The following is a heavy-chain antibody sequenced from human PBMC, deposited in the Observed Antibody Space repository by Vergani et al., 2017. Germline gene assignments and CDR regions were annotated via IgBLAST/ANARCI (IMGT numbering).Heavy chain of an antibody. J-gene: IGHJ4*02. CDR2: ISAYNGNT. D-gene: IGHD6-19*01. Sequence: QVQLVQSGAEVKKPGASVKVSCKVSGYTLTELSMHWVRQAPGQGLEWMGWISAYNGNTNYAQKLQGRVTMTTDTSTSTAYMELRSLRSDDTAVYYCARAIAVAGTSSFDYWGQGTLVTVSS. CDR3: ARAIAVAGTSSFDY. V-gene: IGHV1-18*01. CDR1: GYTLTELS.